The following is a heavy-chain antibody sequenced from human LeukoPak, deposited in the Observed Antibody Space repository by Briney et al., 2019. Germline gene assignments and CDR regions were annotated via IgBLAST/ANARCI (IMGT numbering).Heavy chain of an antibody. V-gene: IGHV3-21*01. J-gene: IGHJ3*02. CDR1: GFTFSSYS. CDR3: ARGSLNAFDI. Sequence: GGSLRLSCAASGFTFSSYSMTWVRQAPGKGLEWVSSISSSSSYIYYADSVKGRFTISRDNAKNSLYLQMNSLRAEDTAVYYCARGSLNAFDIWGQGTMVTVSS. CDR2: ISSSSSYI.